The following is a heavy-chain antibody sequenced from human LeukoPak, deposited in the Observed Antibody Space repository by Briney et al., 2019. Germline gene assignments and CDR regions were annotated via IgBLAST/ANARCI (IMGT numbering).Heavy chain of an antibody. V-gene: IGHV4-59*08. D-gene: IGHD3-22*01. CDR3: ARRSITMIVGFDI. J-gene: IGHJ3*02. CDR1: GGSISSYY. CDR2: IYYSGSA. Sequence: SETLSLTCTVSGGSISSYYWSWIRQPPGKGLEWIGYIYYSGSANYNPSLKSRVTISVDTSKNQFSLKLSSVTAADTAVYYCARRSITMIVGFDIWGQGTMVTVSS.